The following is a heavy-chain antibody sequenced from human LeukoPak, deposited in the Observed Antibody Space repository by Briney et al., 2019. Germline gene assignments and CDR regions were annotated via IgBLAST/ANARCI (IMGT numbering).Heavy chain of an antibody. CDR1: GGSISSGGYY. CDR2: IYYSGST. V-gene: IGHV4-31*03. J-gene: IGHJ4*02. Sequence: SSETLSLTCTVSGGSISSGGYYWSWIRQHPGKGLEWIGYIYYSGSTYYNPSLKSRVTISVDASKNQFSLKLSSVTAADTAVYYCARATAGYAAFDYWGQGTLVTVSS. D-gene: IGHD5-12*01. CDR3: ARATAGYAAFDY.